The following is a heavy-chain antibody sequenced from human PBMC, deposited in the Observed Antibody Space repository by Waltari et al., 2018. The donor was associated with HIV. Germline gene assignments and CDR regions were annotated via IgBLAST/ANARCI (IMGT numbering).Heavy chain of an antibody. CDR2: SNTNTGTA. V-gene: IGHV1-2*02. D-gene: IGHD4-17*01. Sequence: QVQLVQSGAELKKPGASVKVSCKAYGYSFVDYYIHWVRQTPGQGLERRGWSNTNTGTANDAQKFRGRGTRTRDTFINPVYMELSRLRSDDTAIYYWARETRFDGDYVKFFDYWGLGTLVTVSS. CDR3: ARETRFDGDYVKFFDY. J-gene: IGHJ4*02. CDR1: GYSFVDYY.